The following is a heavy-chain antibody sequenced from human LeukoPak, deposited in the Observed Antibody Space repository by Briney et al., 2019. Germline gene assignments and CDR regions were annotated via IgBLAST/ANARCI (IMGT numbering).Heavy chain of an antibody. CDR3: AKDPNGDYVGAFDM. D-gene: IGHD4-17*01. J-gene: IGHJ3*02. V-gene: IGHV3-23*01. CDR1: GFTFSDYY. CDR2: ISGSGHNT. Sequence: PGGSLRLSCAASGFTFSDYYMSWIRQAPGKGLEWVSTISGSGHNTYYADSVQGRFTISRDNSKNTLFLQMNSLRAEDTAVYYCAKDPNGDYVGAFDMWGQGTMVTVSS.